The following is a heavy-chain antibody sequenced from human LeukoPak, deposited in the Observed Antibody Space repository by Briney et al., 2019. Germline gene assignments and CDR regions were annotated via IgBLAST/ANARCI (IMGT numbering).Heavy chain of an antibody. CDR3: ASSKRDGYNLADY. D-gene: IGHD5-24*01. CDR1: GGSISIGGYY. Sequence: PSETLSLTCTVSGGSISIGGYYWSWIRQHPGKGLEWIGYIYYSGSTYYNPSLKSRVTISVDTSKNQFSLKLTSVTAADTAVSYCASSKRDGYNLADYWGQGTLVIVSS. J-gene: IGHJ4*02. V-gene: IGHV4-31*03. CDR2: IYYSGST.